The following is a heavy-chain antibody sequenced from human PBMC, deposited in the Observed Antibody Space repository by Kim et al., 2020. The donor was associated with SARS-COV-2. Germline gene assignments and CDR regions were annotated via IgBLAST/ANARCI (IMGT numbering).Heavy chain of an antibody. V-gene: IGHV4-34*01. Sequence: SLKSRVTISVDTSKNQFSLKLSSVTAADTAVYYCARGGFMTLHLNRMFDPWGQGTLVTVSS. CDR3: ARGGFMTLHLNRMFDP. J-gene: IGHJ5*02.